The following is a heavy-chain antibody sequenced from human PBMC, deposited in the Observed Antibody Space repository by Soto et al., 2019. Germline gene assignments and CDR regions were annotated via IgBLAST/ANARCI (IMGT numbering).Heavy chain of an antibody. CDR2: IDGVGAGT. CDR3: TTVVEY. V-gene: IGHV3-74*01. Sequence: EVQLVQSGGGSAQPGGSLRLSCAASGVTFTNYWMHWVRQVPGKGLVWVSRIDGVGAGTSSCVSVRGRFTISRDNAEHPLYPQMNSLRAEDTAVSDCTTVVEYWGQGALVTVSS. J-gene: IGHJ4*02. CDR1: GVTFTNYW.